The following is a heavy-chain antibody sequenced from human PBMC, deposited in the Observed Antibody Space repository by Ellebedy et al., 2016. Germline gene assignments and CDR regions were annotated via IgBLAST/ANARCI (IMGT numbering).Heavy chain of an antibody. D-gene: IGHD6-13*01. V-gene: IGHV4-39*01. CDR2: IYYSGST. J-gene: IGHJ1*01. CDR3: ARLQAAAGTSYYFQH. CDR1: GGSISNSNYY. Sequence: SETLSLXCTVSGGSISNSNYYWGWIRQPPGKGLEWIASIYYSGSTYYNPSLKSRVTISVDTSKNQFSLEVSSVTAADTAVYYCARLQAAAGTSYYFQHWGQGTLVTVSS.